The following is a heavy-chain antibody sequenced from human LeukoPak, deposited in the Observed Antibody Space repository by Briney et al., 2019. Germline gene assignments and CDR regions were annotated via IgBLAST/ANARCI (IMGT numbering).Heavy chain of an antibody. CDR2: IIPIFGTA. CDR1: GGTFSSYA. Sequence: SVTVSCKASGGTFSSYAISWVRQAPGQGLEWMGGIIPIFGTASYAQKFQGRVTITADESTSTAYMELSSLRSEDTAVYYCARGGSGWSDFDYWGQGTLVTVSS. V-gene: IGHV1-69*13. J-gene: IGHJ4*02. CDR3: ARGGSGWSDFDY. D-gene: IGHD6-19*01.